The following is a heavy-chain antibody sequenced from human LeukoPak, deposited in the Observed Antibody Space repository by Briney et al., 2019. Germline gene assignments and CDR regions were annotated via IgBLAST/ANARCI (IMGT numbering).Heavy chain of an antibody. V-gene: IGHV3-9*01. CDR3: AKEYGSGSLEGAFDI. D-gene: IGHD3-10*01. CDR2: ISWNSGSI. CDR1: GFTFDDYA. Sequence: GGSLRLSCAASGFTFDDYAMHWVRQAPGKGLEWVSGISWNSGSIGYADSVKGRFTISRDNAKNSLYLQMNSLRAEDTALYYCAKEYGSGSLEGAFDIWGQGTMVTVSS. J-gene: IGHJ3*02.